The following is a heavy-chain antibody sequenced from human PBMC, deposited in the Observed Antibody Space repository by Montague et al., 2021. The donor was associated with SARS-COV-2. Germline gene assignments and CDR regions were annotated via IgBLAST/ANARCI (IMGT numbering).Heavy chain of an antibody. D-gene: IGHD5-12*01. CDR1: GASVNASY. Sequence: SETLSLTCTVSGASVNASYWSWIRQPPGQGLEWIGYIHNSGTTNYKPSLRGRITMSVDTSKNEFSLRLRSVTAADTADYYCARNRGGYDSGGYNWFDPWGQGTLVTVSS. V-gene: IGHV4-59*02. CDR2: IHNSGTT. J-gene: IGHJ5*02. CDR3: ARNRGGYDSGGYNWFDP.